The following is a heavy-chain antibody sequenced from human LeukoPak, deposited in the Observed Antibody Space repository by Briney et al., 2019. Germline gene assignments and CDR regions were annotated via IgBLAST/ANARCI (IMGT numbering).Heavy chain of an antibody. CDR3: ARLPLTGYSRGYYYGMDV. CDR2: IIPIFGTA. J-gene: IGHJ6*02. V-gene: IGHV1-69*13. D-gene: IGHD3-9*01. CDR1: GGTFSSYA. Sequence: ASVKVSCKASGGTFSSYAISWVRQAPGQGLEWMGGIIPIFGTANYAQKFQGRVTITADESTSTAYMELSSLRSEDTAVYYCARLPLTGYSRGYYYGMDVWGQGTTVTVSS.